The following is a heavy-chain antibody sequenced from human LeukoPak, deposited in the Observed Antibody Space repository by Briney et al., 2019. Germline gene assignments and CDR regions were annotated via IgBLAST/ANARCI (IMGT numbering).Heavy chain of an antibody. V-gene: IGHV1-69*13. J-gene: IGHJ5*02. D-gene: IGHD3-10*01. CDR3: ARALYYYGSGSYYTGHWLAP. Sequence: GASVKVSCKASGGTFSSYAISWVRQAPGQGLEWMGGIIPIFGTANYAQKFQGRVTITADESTSTAYMELGSLRSEDTAVYYCARALYYYGSGSYYTGHWLAPGAQETRFPVPS. CDR2: IIPIFGTA. CDR1: GGTFSSYA.